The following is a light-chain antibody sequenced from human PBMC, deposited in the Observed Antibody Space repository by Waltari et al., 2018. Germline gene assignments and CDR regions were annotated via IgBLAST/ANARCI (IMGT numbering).Light chain of an antibody. Sequence: QSVLTQPPSLSEAPTQRVTISCSGSSSKIDNNSLHWYQQHPGQAPNLLIYYNDLLPSGVSDRCSGSKSGTSASLAISGLQSEDEADYYCAAWDDSLNGPVFGGGTKLTVV. J-gene: IGLJ3*02. CDR2: YND. V-gene: IGLV1-36*01. CDR1: SSKIDNNS. CDR3: AAWDDSLNGPV.